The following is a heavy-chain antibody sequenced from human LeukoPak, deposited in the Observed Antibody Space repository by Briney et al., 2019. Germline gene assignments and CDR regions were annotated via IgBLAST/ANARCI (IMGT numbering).Heavy chain of an antibody. D-gene: IGHD3-10*01. CDR2: FDPKDGET. CDR1: GYTLTELS. CDR3: ATVAYYGSGNTLNWFDP. J-gene: IGHJ5*02. V-gene: IGHV1-24*01. Sequence: GASVKVSCKVSGYTLTELSMHWVRQAPGKGLEWMGGFDPKDGETIYAQKFQGRVTMTEDTSTDTAYMELSSLRSEDTAVYYCATVAYYGSGNTLNWFDPWGQGTLVTVSS.